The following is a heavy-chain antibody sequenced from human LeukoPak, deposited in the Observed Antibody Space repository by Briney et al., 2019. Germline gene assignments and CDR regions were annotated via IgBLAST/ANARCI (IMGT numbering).Heavy chain of an antibody. D-gene: IGHD6-13*01. CDR2: IYYSGTT. CDR1: GGSISSYY. V-gene: IGHV4-59*01. Sequence: SETLSLTCTVSGGSISSYYWSWIRQPPGKGLEWIGYIYYSGTTNYNPSLKSRVTISVDTSKNQFSLKLSPVTAADTAVYYCARGVYIAAAQYGYWGQGTLVTVSS. CDR3: ARGVYIAAAQYGY. J-gene: IGHJ4*02.